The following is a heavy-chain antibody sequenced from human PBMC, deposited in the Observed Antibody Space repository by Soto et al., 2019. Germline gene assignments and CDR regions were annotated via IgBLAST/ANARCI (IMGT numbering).Heavy chain of an antibody. V-gene: IGHV3-23*01. J-gene: IGHJ6*02. D-gene: IGHD3-3*01. CDR3: ATRSGYYGPYYYYGVDV. CDR1: GFTFSSYA. Sequence: GGSLRLSCAASGFTFSSYAMSWVRQAPGKGLEWVSAISGSGGSTYYADSVKGRFTISRDNSKNTLYLQMNSLRAEDTAVYYYATRSGYYGPYYYYGVDVWGQGTTVTVSS. CDR2: ISGSGGST.